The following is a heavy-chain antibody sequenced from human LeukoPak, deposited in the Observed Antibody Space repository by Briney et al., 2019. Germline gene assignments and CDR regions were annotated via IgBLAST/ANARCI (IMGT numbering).Heavy chain of an antibody. CDR1: GGSISSGDYS. V-gene: IGHV4-31*03. D-gene: IGHD6-6*01. CDR2: IYNSGST. Sequence: SETLSLTCIVSGGSISSGDYSWSWIRQHPGKGLEWIGYIYNSGSTYYNPSLKRRINISVDTSKNQFSLKLSSVTAADTAVYYCARGEYSSPSEDYYYYYGMDVWGQGTTVTVSS. CDR3: ARGEYSSPSEDYYYYYGMDV. J-gene: IGHJ6*02.